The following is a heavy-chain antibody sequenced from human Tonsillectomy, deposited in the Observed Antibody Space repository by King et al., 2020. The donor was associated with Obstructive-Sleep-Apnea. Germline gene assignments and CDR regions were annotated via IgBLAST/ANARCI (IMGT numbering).Heavy chain of an antibody. CDR2: IYYTGST. D-gene: IGHD1-1*01. CDR3: ARGGVEFDL. V-gene: IGHV4-59*01. Sequence: VQLQESGPGLVKPSETLSLTCTVSGGSINTYYWSWIRQPPGKGLEWIAYIYYTGSTYYNPSLKSRVTMSVDTSKNQFSLNLTSVTAADTAVYYCARGGVEFDLWGQGTLVTVSS. J-gene: IGHJ4*02. CDR1: GGSINTYY.